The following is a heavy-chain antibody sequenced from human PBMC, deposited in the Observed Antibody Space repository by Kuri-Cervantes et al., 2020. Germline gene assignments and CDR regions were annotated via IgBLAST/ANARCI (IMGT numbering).Heavy chain of an antibody. V-gene: IGHV1-18*01. CDR1: GYTFTSYG. CDR2: ISAYNGNT. Sequence: ASVKVSCKASGYTFTSYGISWVRQAPGQGLEWMGWISAYNGNTNYAQKLQGRVTMTTDSSTSTAYMELRSLRSEDTAVYYCARARLVGYYYYYGMDVWGQGTTVTVSS. D-gene: IGHD1-26*01. CDR3: ARARLVGYYYYYGMDV. J-gene: IGHJ6*02.